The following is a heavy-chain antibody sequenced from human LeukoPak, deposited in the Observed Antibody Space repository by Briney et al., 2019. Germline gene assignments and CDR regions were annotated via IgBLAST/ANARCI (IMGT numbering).Heavy chain of an antibody. D-gene: IGHD1-26*01. Sequence: PGRSLRLSCAVSGFTFDDYAMHWVRQAPGKGLEWVSGISWSSGNIGYADSVKGRFTISRDNSKNTLYLQMNSLRAEDTAVYYCAKETNSGSYYPIDYWGQGTLVTVSS. V-gene: IGHV3-9*01. CDR1: GFTFDDYA. J-gene: IGHJ4*02. CDR3: AKETNSGSYYPIDY. CDR2: ISWSSGNI.